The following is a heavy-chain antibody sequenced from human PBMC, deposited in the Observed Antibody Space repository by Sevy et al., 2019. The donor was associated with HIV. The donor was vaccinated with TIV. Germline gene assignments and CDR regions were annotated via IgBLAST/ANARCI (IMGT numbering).Heavy chain of an antibody. Sequence: GGSLRLSCAASGFDFSIYSVSWVRQAPGKGLEWVSTLSFGCGKINYADSVKGRFTISRDNSKSSVYLQMNNMRVEDTAVYYCAREGCTKPHDYWGQGTLATVSS. CDR3: AREGCTKPHDY. D-gene: IGHD2-8*01. CDR1: GFDFSIYS. J-gene: IGHJ4*02. CDR2: LSFGCGKI. V-gene: IGHV3-23*01.